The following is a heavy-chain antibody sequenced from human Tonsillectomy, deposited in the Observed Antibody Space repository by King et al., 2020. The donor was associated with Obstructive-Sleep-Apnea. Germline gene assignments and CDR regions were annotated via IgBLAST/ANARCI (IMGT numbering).Heavy chain of an antibody. CDR2: ISTGSSTI. D-gene: IGHD1-26*01. CDR3: VGEPTVGVAKGALDY. J-gene: IGHJ4*02. V-gene: IGHV3-48*02. CDR1: GFTFGTHN. Sequence: VQLVESGGGLVQPGGTLRLSCAASGFTFGTHNMNWVRQAPGKGLEWISHISTGSSTIYYADSVKGRFTISRDNAKNSLYVQMNSLRDEDTAVYYCVGEPTVGVAKGALDYWGQGALVTVSA.